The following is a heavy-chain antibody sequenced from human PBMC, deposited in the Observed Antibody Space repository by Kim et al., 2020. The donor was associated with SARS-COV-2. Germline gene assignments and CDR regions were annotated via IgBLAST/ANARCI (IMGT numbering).Heavy chain of an antibody. CDR2: INHSGST. CDR1: GGSFSGYY. J-gene: IGHJ3*02. V-gene: IGHV4-34*01. CDR3: ARDPTGSLSAFDI. Sequence: SETLSLTCAVYGGSFSGYYWSWIRQPPGKGLEWIGEINHSGSTNYNPSLKSRVTISVDTSKNQFSLKLSSVTAADTAVYYCARDPTGSLSAFDIWGQGT. D-gene: IGHD4-17*01.